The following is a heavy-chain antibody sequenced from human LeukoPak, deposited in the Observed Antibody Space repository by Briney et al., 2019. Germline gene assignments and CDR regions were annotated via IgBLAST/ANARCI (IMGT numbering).Heavy chain of an antibody. D-gene: IGHD1-26*01. CDR1: GFTFSGSA. V-gene: IGHV3-73*01. J-gene: IGHJ6*03. CDR3: TSGPVGAKFYYYYYMDV. CDR2: IRSKANSYAT. Sequence: GGSPRLSCAASGFTFSGSAMHWVRQASGKGLEWVGRIRSKANSYATAYAASVKGRFTISRDDSKNTAYLQMNSLKTEDTAVYYCTSGPVGAKFYYYYYMDVWGKGTTVTVSS.